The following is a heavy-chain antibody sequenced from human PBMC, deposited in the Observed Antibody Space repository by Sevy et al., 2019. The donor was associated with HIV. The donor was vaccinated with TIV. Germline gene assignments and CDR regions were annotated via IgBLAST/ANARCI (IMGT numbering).Heavy chain of an antibody. CDR3: ARRFCGGAKCYEDYYFAMDV. CDR2: INPDTGVK. V-gene: IGHV1-2*02. CDR1: EYTFTGYY. D-gene: IGHD3-3*01. Sequence: ASVKVSCKASEYTFTGYYIHWVRQAPGQGLEWMGCINPDTGVKNYVQKLQGRVSMTRDTSISTAYMELRSLSPDDTAEYFCARRFCGGAKCYEDYYFAMDVWGQGTTVTVSS. J-gene: IGHJ6*02.